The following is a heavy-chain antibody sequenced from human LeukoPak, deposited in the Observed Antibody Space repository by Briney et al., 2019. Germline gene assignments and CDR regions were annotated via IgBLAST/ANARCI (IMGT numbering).Heavy chain of an antibody. J-gene: IGHJ6*03. CDR1: GYSFTLYA. Sequence: GASVKVSCKASGYSFTLYAMNWVRQAPGQGLEWMGWINTNTGNPTYAQGFTGRFVFSLDTSVSTAYLQISSLKAEDTAVYYCAREDTAMVYYYMDVWGKGTTVTVSS. V-gene: IGHV7-4-1*02. CDR3: AREDTAMVYYYMDV. D-gene: IGHD5-18*01. CDR2: INTNTGNP.